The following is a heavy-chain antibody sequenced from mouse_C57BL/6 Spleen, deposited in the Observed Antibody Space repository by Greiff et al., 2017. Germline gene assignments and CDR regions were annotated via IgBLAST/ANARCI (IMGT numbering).Heavy chain of an antibody. CDR1: GYTFTSYG. Sequence: QVQLQQSGAELARPGASVKLSCKASGYTFTSYGISWVKQRTGQGLEWIGEIYPRSGNTYYNEKFKGKATLTADKSSSTAYMELRSLTSEDSAVYFCARRTTVVATEYFDVWGTGTTVTVSS. J-gene: IGHJ1*03. CDR2: IYPRSGNT. V-gene: IGHV1-81*01. CDR3: ARRTTVVATEYFDV. D-gene: IGHD1-1*01.